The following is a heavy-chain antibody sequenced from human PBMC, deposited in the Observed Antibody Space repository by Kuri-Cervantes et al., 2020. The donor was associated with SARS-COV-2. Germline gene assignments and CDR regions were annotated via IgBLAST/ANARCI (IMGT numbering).Heavy chain of an antibody. Sequence: ASVKVSCKASGYTFTGYYMHWVRQAPGQGLEWMGWINPNSGGTNYAQKFQGRVTMTEDTSTDTAYMELSSLRSEDTAVYSCATAPAVVAANWFDPWGQGTLVTVSS. J-gene: IGHJ5*02. D-gene: IGHD2-15*01. CDR3: ATAPAVVAANWFDP. CDR2: INPNSGGT. V-gene: IGHV1-2*02. CDR1: GYTFTGYY.